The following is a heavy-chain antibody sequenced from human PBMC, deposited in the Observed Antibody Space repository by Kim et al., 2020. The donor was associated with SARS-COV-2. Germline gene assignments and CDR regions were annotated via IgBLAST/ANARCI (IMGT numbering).Heavy chain of an antibody. CDR3: ARVAAAGPYYYYYYMDV. Sequence: GGSLRLSCAASGFTFSSYGMHWVRQAPGKGLEWMAHIWYDGSNKNYTDSVKGRFVISRDNSKNTLYLQMNSLRAEDTAVYYCARVAAAGPYYYYYYMDV. CDR2: IWYDGSNK. V-gene: IGHV3-33*01. D-gene: IGHD6-13*01. CDR1: GFTFSSYG. J-gene: IGHJ6*03.